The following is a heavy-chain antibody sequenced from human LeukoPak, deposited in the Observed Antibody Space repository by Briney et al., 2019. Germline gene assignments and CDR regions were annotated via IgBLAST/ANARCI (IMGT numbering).Heavy chain of an antibody. CDR2: ISSSGSTI. CDR3: ARARRSTTGELERHYFDY. V-gene: IGHV3-11*04. CDR1: GFTFSDYY. J-gene: IGHJ4*02. Sequence: PGGSLRLSCAASGFTFSDYYMSWIRQAPGKGREWVSYISSSGSTIYYADSVKGRFTISRDNAKKSLYLQMNSLRAEHTAVYYCARARRSTTGELERHYFDYWGQGTLVTVSS. D-gene: IGHD1-1*01.